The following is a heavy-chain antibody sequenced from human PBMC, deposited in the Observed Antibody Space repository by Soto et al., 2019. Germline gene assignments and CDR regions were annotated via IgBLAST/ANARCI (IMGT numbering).Heavy chain of an antibody. D-gene: IGHD3-16*02. J-gene: IGHJ5*02. CDR2: IYYSGST. CDR1: GGSISSSSYY. V-gene: IGHV4-39*01. Sequence: SETLSLTCTVSGGSISSSSYYWGWIRQPPGKGLEWIGSIYYSGSTYYNPSLKSRVTISVDTSKNQFSLKLSSVTAADTAVYYCARRAPDYIWGSYRPNWFDPLRQGTLVTVSS. CDR3: ARRAPDYIWGSYRPNWFDP.